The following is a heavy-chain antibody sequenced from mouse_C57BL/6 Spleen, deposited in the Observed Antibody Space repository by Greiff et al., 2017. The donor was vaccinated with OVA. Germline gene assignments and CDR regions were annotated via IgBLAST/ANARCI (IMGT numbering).Heavy chain of an antibody. CDR3: ARGDYYGSSFGNFDY. Sequence: QVQLQQSDAELVKPGASVKISCKVSGYTFTDHTIHWMKQRPEQGLEWIGYIYPRDGSTKYNEKFKGKATLTADKSSSTAYMPLNSLTSEDSAVYFCARGDYYGSSFGNFDYWGQGTTLTVSS. V-gene: IGHV1-78*01. CDR2: IYPRDGST. J-gene: IGHJ2*01. D-gene: IGHD1-1*01. CDR1: GYTFTDHT.